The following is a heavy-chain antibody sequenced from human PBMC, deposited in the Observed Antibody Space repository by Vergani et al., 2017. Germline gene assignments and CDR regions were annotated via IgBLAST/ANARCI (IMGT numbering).Heavy chain of an antibody. V-gene: IGHV3-49*03. CDR1: GFTFGDYA. CDR2: IRSKAYGGTT. Sequence: EVQLVESGGGLVQPGRSLRLSCTASGFTFGDYAMSWFRQAPGKGLEWVGFIRSKAYGGTTEYAASVKGRFTISRDNSKNTLYLQMSSLRAEDTAVYYCVKGPWGSSGWYGNYYYYYGMDVWGQGTTVTVSS. D-gene: IGHD6-19*01. CDR3: VKGPWGSSGWYGNYYYYYGMDV. J-gene: IGHJ6*02.